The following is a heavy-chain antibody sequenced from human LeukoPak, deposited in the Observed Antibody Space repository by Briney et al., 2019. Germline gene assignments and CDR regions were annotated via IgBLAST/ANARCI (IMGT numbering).Heavy chain of an antibody. V-gene: IGHV4-38-2*02. CDR2: IYYSGST. J-gene: IGHJ6*03. CDR3: RLSMVPSDYYYYYYMDV. CDR1: GYSISTGYY. Sequence: SETLSLTCTVSGYSISTGYYWGWIRQPPGKGLEWIGSIYYSGSTYYNPSLKSRVTISVDTSKNQFSLKLSSVTAADTAVYYCRLSMVPSDYYYYYYMDVWGKGTTVTVSS. D-gene: IGHD2/OR15-2a*01.